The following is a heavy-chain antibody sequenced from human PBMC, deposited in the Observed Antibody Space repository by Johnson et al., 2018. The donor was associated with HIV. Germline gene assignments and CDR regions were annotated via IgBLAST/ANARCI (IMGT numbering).Heavy chain of an antibody. J-gene: IGHJ3*02. V-gene: IGHV3-30*04. CDR1: GFTFSNYA. CDR3: ARDRYPRRYFDWLFDAFDI. CDR2: ISYDGSNK. D-gene: IGHD3-9*01. Sequence: QVQLVESGGGVVQPGRSLRVSCAVSGFTFSNYAMYWVRQVPGKGLEWVAVISYDGSNKYYADSVKGRFTISRDNSKNTLYLQMNSLRAEDTAVYYCARDRYPRRYFDWLFDAFDIWGQGTMVTVSS.